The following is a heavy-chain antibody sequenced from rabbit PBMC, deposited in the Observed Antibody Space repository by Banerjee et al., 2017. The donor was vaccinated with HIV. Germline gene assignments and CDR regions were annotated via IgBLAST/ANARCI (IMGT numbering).Heavy chain of an antibody. CDR1: GIDFSSVA. CDR2: IYNGDGST. Sequence: EESGGDLVKPGASLTLTCTASGIDFSSVAMCWVRQAPGKGLEWIGCIYNGDGSTDYASWAKGRFTISLDNAQNTVFLQMTSLTAADTATYFCARSPKVPVLLDLWGPGTLVPVS. D-gene: IGHD3-1*01. V-gene: IGHV1S47*01. J-gene: IGHJ6*01. CDR3: ARSPKVPVLLDL.